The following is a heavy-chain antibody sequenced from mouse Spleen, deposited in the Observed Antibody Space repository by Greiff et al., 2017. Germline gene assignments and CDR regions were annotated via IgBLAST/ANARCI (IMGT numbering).Heavy chain of an antibody. J-gene: IGHJ3*01. CDR1: GYTFTSYW. D-gene: IGHD3-2*01. V-gene: IGHV1-69*01. CDR2: IDPSDSYT. CDR3: ARRTARDTAWFAY. Sequence: QVQLQQSGAELVMPGASVKLSCKASGYTFTSYWMHWVKQRPGQGLEWIGEIDPSDSYTNYNQKFKGKATLTVDKSSSTAYMQLSSLTSEDSAVYYCARRTARDTAWFAYWGQGTLVTVSA.